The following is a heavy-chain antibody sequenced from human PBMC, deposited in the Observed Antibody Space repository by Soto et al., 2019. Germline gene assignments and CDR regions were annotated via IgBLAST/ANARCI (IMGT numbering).Heavy chain of an antibody. CDR1: GFTFSSYS. J-gene: IGHJ4*02. Sequence: GGSLRLSCAASGFTFSSYSMNWVRQAPGKGLEWVSSISSSSSYIYYADSVKGRFTIPRDNAKNSLYLQMNSLRAEDTAVYYCAREGGSGSYFDYWGQGTLVTVSS. CDR3: AREGGSGSYFDY. D-gene: IGHD1-26*01. V-gene: IGHV3-21*01. CDR2: ISSSSSYI.